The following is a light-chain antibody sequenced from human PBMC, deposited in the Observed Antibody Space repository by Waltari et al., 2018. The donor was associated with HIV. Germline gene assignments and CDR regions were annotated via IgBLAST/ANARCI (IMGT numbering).Light chain of an antibody. Sequence: EIVLTQSPGTLSLSPGERATLSCRASQTVGAIYLAWYQQKPGQAPRVLIYGASTRAIGIPDRFSGSGSGTDFTLTISRLEPEDFAMYYCQHYGSSPSWTFGQGTKVEIK. V-gene: IGKV3-20*01. CDR2: GAS. J-gene: IGKJ1*01. CDR1: QTVGAIY. CDR3: QHYGSSPSWT.